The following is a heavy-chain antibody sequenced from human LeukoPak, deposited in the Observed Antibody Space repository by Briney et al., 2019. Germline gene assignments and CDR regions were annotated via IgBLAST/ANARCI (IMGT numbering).Heavy chain of an antibody. CDR2: IKEDGSEK. V-gene: IGHV3-7*01. Sequence: PGGSLRLSCAASGFTSSTYWMIWVRQAPGKGLEWVANIKEDGSEKYYVDSVKGRFTISRDNAKNSLYLQMNSLRVEDTAAYYCARAPYGENYWGQGTLVTVSS. CDR1: GFTSSTYW. CDR3: ARAPYGENY. D-gene: IGHD4-17*01. J-gene: IGHJ4*02.